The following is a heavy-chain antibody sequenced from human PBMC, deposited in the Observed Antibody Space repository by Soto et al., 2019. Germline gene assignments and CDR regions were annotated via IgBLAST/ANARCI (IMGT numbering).Heavy chain of an antibody. V-gene: IGHV4-30-2*02. CDR1: GGSISSGGYS. Sequence: PSETLSLTCAVSGGSISSGGYSWSWIRQPPGKVLEWIVYFYHIGSTYYNPSLKSRVTVSGDMSKNDFSLKLTSVTAADTAVYYCARSTGYGDSYFDYWGRGTLVTVSS. CDR2: FYHIGST. D-gene: IGHD4-17*01. CDR3: ARSTGYGDSYFDY. J-gene: IGHJ4*02.